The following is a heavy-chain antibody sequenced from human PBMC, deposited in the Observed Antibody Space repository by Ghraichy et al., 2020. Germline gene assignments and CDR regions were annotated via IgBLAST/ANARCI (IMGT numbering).Heavy chain of an antibody. J-gene: IGHJ6*02. CDR2: ISAYNGNT. Sequence: ASVKVSCKASGYTFTSYGISWVRLAPGQGLEWMGYISAYNGNTNYAQKLQGRVTMTTDTSTSTAYMELRSLRSDDTAVYYCAREGCYYYGSGSYYKEDRYFGMDVWGQGTTVTVSS. V-gene: IGHV1-18*04. CDR3: AREGCYYYGSGSYYKEDRYFGMDV. D-gene: IGHD3-10*01. CDR1: GYTFTSYG.